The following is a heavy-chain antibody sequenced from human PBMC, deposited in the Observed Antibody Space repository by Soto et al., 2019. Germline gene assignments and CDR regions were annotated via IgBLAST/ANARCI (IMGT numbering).Heavy chain of an antibody. D-gene: IGHD6-13*01. Sequence: QMQLVQSGPEVKKPGTSVKVSCKASGFTFTSSAVQWVRQARGQRLEWIGWIVVGSGNTNYAQKFQESVTITRDTSTSTAYMALSSLRSEDTAVYYCAAELAAGNYYYYYGMDVWGQGTTVTVSS. J-gene: IGHJ6*02. CDR1: GFTFTSSA. CDR3: AAELAAGNYYYYYGMDV. CDR2: IVVGSGNT. V-gene: IGHV1-58*01.